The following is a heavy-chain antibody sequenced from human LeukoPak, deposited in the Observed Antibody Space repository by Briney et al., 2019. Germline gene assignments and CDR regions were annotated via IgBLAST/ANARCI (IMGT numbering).Heavy chain of an antibody. J-gene: IGHJ4*02. Sequence: SETLSLTCAVYGGSFSGYYWSWFRQAPGKGLEWIGEINLNGNTNYNPSLKSRVTISVDTSKNQFSLNLSSVTAADTAVYYCARVFRGYSARPFDYWGQGTLVTVSS. CDR2: INLNGNT. D-gene: IGHD5-18*01. CDR1: GGSFSGYY. V-gene: IGHV4-34*01. CDR3: ARVFRGYSARPFDY.